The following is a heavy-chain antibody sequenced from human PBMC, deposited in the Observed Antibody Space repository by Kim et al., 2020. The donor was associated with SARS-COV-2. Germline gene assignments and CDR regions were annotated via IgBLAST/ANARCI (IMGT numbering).Heavy chain of an antibody. V-gene: IGHV1-3*01. Sequence: QGRVTITRDTSASTAYMELSSLRSEDTAVYYCARVGYGDYVPEDTYGMDVWGQGTTVTVSS. D-gene: IGHD4-17*01. J-gene: IGHJ6*02. CDR3: ARVGYGDYVPEDTYGMDV.